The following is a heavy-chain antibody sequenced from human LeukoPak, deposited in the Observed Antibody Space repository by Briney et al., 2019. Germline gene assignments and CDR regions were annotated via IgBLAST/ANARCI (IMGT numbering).Heavy chain of an antibody. V-gene: IGHV1-18*01. D-gene: IGHD3-9*01. J-gene: IGHJ4*02. Sequence: ASVKVSCKASGYTFTSYGISWVRQAPGQGLEWMGWISAYNGNTNYAQKLQGRVTMTTDTSTSTAYMELRSLRSDDTAVYYCARGGATTYYDILTGYYAPLDYWGQGTLVTVSS. CDR1: GYTFTSYG. CDR2: ISAYNGNT. CDR3: ARGGATTYYDILTGYYAPLDY.